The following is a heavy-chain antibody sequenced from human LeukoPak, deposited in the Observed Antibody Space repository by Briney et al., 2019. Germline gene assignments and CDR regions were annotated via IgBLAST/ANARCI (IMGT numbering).Heavy chain of an antibody. J-gene: IGHJ3*01. CDR3: ARDPGCSEFDV. V-gene: IGHV3-7*01. D-gene: IGHD6-19*01. CDR2: IKEDGSEK. Sequence: GGFLRLSCVASGFTFSRYWMSWVRQAPGKGPEFVANIKEDGSEKSYVDSVKGRFTISRDNAKNSVSLQMNSLRVDDTAVYYCARDPGCSEFDVWGQGARVIVSS. CDR1: GFTFSRYW.